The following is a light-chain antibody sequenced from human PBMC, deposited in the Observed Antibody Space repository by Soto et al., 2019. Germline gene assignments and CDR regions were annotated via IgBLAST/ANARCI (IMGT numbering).Light chain of an antibody. J-gene: IGKJ4*01. V-gene: IGKV3-11*01. CDR1: QSVNNY. CDR3: QQRTNWPLT. CDR2: DVS. Sequence: EIVLTQSPATLSLSPGERATLSCRASQSVNNYLGWYQQTPGQAPRLLIYDVSNRATDIPGRFSGSGSGTDFTLTISSLEPEDFAVYYCQQRTNWPLTFGGGTKLDIK.